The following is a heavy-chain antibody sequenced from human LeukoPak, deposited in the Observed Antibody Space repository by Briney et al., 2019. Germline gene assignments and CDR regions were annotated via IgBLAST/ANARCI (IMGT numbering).Heavy chain of an antibody. J-gene: IGHJ5*02. CDR2: INHTGST. CDR1: GFTFSRYE. Sequence: GSLRLSCAASGFTFSRYEMNWVRQSPGKGLEWIGEINHTGSTNYNPSLKSRVTISVDTPKNHFSLKLSSVTAADTAVYYCARVAHYYGSRRPWWFDPWGQGTLVTVSS. V-gene: IGHV4-34*01. CDR3: ARVAHYYGSRRPWWFDP. D-gene: IGHD3-10*01.